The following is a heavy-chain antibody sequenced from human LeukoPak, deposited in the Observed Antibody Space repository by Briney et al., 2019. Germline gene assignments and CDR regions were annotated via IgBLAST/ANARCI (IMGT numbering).Heavy chain of an antibody. CDR3: AKPARTDYADY. CDR2: INGGGGST. Sequence: GGTLRLSCAASGFTFSNYAMNWVRQAPGKGLEWVSAINGGGGSTYYADSVKGRFTISRDNSKNTLYLQMNSLRAEDTAAYYCAKPARTDYADYWGQGTLVTVSS. V-gene: IGHV3-23*01. J-gene: IGHJ4*02. D-gene: IGHD1-14*01. CDR1: GFTFSNYA.